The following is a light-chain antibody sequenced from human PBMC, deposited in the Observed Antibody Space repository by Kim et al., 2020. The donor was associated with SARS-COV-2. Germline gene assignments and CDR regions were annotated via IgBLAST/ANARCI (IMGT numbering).Light chain of an antibody. J-gene: IGKJ1*01. CDR1: QTVSATY. Sequence: PGERATLSCRTSQTVSATYIAWYQQKPGQAPRFLIYGASSRATGVPDRFSGSGSGTDFTLTISRLEPEDFAMYYCQQYGSSPRTFGQGTKV. V-gene: IGKV3-20*01. CDR2: GAS. CDR3: QQYGSSPRT.